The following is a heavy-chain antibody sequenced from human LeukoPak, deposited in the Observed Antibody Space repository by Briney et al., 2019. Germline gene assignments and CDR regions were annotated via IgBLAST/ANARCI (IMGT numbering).Heavy chain of an antibody. CDR3: ARGKGLSVGGPAEDYVYYAMDV. CDR2: ISVNNVNT. V-gene: IGHV1-18*04. D-gene: IGHD2-15*01. CDR1: GYTFTGYY. Sequence: ASMKVSCKASGYTFTGYYMHWVRQAPGQGLEWLGWISVNNVNTNYAQKVQGRVTMTTDTSTSTAYMDLRSLRSDDTAVYYCARGKGLSVGGPAEDYVYYAMDVWGQGTTVTVSS. J-gene: IGHJ6*02.